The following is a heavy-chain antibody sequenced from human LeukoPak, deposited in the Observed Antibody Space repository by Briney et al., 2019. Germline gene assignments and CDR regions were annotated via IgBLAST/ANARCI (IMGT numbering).Heavy chain of an antibody. Sequence: GASLQISCEGSGYSFTTYWIGWVRQMPGKGLEWMGIIYPGDSDTRYSPSFQGQVTISADKSISTAYLQWSSLKASDTAMYYCATPYPREYCSSTTCYFNYWGQGTLVTVSS. CDR2: IYPGDSDT. V-gene: IGHV5-51*01. CDR3: ATPYPREYCSSTTCYFNY. CDR1: GYSFTTYW. D-gene: IGHD2-2*01. J-gene: IGHJ4*02.